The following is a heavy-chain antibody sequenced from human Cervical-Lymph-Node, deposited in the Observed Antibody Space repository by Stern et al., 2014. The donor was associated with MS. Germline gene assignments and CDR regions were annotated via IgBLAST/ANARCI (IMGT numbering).Heavy chain of an antibody. Sequence: VQLVESGAEVKKPGSSVKVSCKASGGTFSSYAISWGRQAPGQGLEWVGGVIPIFGTANYAQKFQGRVTITADESTSTAYMELSSLRSEDTAVYYCARGELKEGLVRGMDVWGQGTTVTVSS. CDR1: GGTFSSYA. CDR2: VIPIFGTA. CDR3: ARGELKEGLVRGMDV. V-gene: IGHV1-69*01. D-gene: IGHD1-26*01. J-gene: IGHJ6*02.